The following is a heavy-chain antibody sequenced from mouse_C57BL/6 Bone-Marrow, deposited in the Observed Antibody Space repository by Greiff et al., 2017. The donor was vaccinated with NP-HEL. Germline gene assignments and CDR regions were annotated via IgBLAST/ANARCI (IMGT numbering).Heavy chain of an antibody. J-gene: IGHJ2*01. Sequence: VQLQQSGPVLVKPGASVKMSCKASGYTFTDYYMNWVKQSHGKSLEWIGVINPYNGGTSYNQKFKGKATLTVDKSSSTAYMELNSLTSEDSAVYYCARGDLLWYLYYFDYWGQGTTLTVSS. CDR3: ARGDLLWYLYYFDY. D-gene: IGHD2-1*01. V-gene: IGHV1-19*01. CDR1: GYTFTDYY. CDR2: INPYNGGT.